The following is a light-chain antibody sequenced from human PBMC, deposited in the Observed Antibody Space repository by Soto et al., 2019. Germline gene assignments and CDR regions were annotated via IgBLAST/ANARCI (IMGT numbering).Light chain of an antibody. CDR2: GAS. CDR3: QQYVSSRFT. CDR1: QSISSSY. J-gene: IGKJ3*01. V-gene: IGKV3-20*01. Sequence: IVLTQSPGPLSLSPGERATLSCRASQSISSSYLARYQQKPGQAPRLLVYGASSRATGIPDRFSGSGSGTDFTLTISRLETEDLAGYYCQQYVSSRFTFDPGTKVDIK.